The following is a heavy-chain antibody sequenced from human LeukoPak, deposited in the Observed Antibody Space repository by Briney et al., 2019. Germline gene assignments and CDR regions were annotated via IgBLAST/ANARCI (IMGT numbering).Heavy chain of an antibody. CDR3: SRGLDSRKLGY. CDR2: IHPSGML. Sequence: SETLSLTCIVSGASFNSDDQYWNWIRQSPGKGLEWIGSIHPSGMLCNNPSLESRVTMSRDTSKNQFSLNLNSVTAADTAVYFCSRGLDSRKLGYWGQGILVTVSS. CDR1: GASFNSDDQY. V-gene: IGHV4-31*03. J-gene: IGHJ4*02. D-gene: IGHD3-22*01.